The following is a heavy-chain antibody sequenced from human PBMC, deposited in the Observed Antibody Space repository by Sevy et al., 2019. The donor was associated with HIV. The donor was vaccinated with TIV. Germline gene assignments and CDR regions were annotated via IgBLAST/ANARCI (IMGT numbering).Heavy chain of an antibody. J-gene: IGHJ4*02. V-gene: IGHV1-18*01. CDR1: GYTFTSYR. D-gene: IGHD2-15*01. CDR2: SSPHNGDT. Sequence: ASVKVSCKTSGYTFTSYRITWVRQAPGKGLEWLGWSSPHNGDTNDAQRVQGRVTMITDTSTTTAYLELRSLTSDDTAEYYCARSYCSGGRCYSLAYWGQGTLVTVSS. CDR3: ARSYCSGGRCYSLAY.